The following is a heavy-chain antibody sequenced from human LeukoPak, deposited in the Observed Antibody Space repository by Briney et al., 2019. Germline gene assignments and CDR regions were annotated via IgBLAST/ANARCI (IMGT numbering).Heavy chain of an antibody. CDR3: ARDARGDSGGSVVAATIYGMDV. CDR1: GFTFSSYA. CDR2: ISYDGSNK. V-gene: IGHV3-30*04. D-gene: IGHD2-15*01. J-gene: IGHJ6*02. Sequence: GGSLRLSCAASGFTFSSYAMHWVRQAPGKGLEWVAVISYDGSNKYYADSVKGRFTISRDNSKNTLYLQMNSLRAEDTAVYYCARDARGDSGGSVVAATIYGMDVWGQGTTVTVSS.